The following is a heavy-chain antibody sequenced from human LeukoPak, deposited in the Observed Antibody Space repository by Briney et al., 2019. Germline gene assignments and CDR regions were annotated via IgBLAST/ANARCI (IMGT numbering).Heavy chain of an antibody. CDR1: GGSSSGYY. Sequence: PSETLSLTCAVYGGSSSGYYWSWIRQPPGKGLEWIGEINHSGSTNYNPSLKSRVTISVDTSKNQFSLKLSSVTAADTAVYYCAKQSIDYIWGSYRLPPNNAAFDIWGQGTMVTVSS. CDR3: AKQSIDYIWGSYRLPPNNAAFDI. V-gene: IGHV4-34*01. D-gene: IGHD3-16*02. CDR2: INHSGST. J-gene: IGHJ3*02.